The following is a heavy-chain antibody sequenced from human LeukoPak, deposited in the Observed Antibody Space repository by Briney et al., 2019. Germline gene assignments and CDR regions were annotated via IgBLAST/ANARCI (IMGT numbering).Heavy chain of an antibody. CDR3: ASTPYYGSRGSGSISL. V-gene: IGHV4-39*01. CDR2: VYYNGHT. D-gene: IGHD3-10*01. Sequence: SETLSLTCTVSGGSISSSTYIWGWIRQPPGKGLEWIASVYYNGHTYFNPSLKSRVTISIDTSKNQFSLNVRSVTAADTAVFYCASTPYYGSRGSGSISLWGQGTLVTVSS. CDR1: GGSISSSTYI. J-gene: IGHJ4*02.